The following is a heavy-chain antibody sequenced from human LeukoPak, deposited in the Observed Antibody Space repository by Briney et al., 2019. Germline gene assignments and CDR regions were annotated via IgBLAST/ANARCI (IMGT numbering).Heavy chain of an antibody. CDR2: INHSGST. J-gene: IGHJ4*02. Sequence: SETLSLTCAVYGGSFSGYYWSWIRQPPGKGLEWIGEINHSGSTNYNPSLKSRATISVDTSKNQFSLKLSSVTAADTAVYYCARAITTFIVATITGAYFDYWGQGTLVTVSS. CDR3: ARAITTFIVATITGAYFDY. D-gene: IGHD5-12*01. V-gene: IGHV4-34*01. CDR1: GGSFSGYY.